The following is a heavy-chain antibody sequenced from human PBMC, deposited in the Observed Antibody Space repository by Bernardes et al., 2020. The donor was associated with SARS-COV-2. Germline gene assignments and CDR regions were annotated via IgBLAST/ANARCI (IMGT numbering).Heavy chain of an antibody. V-gene: IGHV4-61*02. J-gene: IGHJ4*02. CDR1: GGSIRSGSYY. D-gene: IGHD6-13*01. Sequence: SKSLSLTCTVSGGSIRSGSYYWNWIRQPAGKGLEWIGRLYTSGSTTGSTSYNPSLKSRVSVSLDRSKNQFSLNLSSVTAADTAMYYCARSPGIAAASDYWGQGTLVTVSS. CDR3: ARSPGIAAASDY. CDR2: LYTSGSTTGST.